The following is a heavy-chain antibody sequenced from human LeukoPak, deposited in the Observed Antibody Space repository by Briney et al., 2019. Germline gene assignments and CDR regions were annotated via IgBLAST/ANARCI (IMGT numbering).Heavy chain of an antibody. CDR3: AKYSSVWYVQYYFDY. J-gene: IGHJ4*02. Sequence: PGGSLRLSCAASGFTVSSYSMSWVRPAPGKGLEWVLAISGSGGSTYYADSVKGRLSISRDNSKNTLYLQMNSLRAEDTAVYYCAKYSSVWYVQYYFDYWGQGTLVTVSS. CDR2: ISGSGGST. D-gene: IGHD6-19*01. V-gene: IGHV3-23*01. CDR1: GFTVSSYS.